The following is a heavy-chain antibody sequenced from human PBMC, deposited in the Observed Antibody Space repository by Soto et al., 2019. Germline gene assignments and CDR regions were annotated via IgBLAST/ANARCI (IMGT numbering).Heavy chain of an antibody. CDR1: GFTFSSYA. CDR3: AGSVVVAATPGY. CDR2: ISGSGGST. Sequence: LRLSCAASGFTFSSYAMSWVRQAPGKGLEWVSAISGSGGSTYYADSVKGRFTISRDNSKNTLYLQMNSLRAEDTAVYYCAGSVVVAATPGYWGQGTLVTVSS. J-gene: IGHJ4*02. V-gene: IGHV3-23*01. D-gene: IGHD2-15*01.